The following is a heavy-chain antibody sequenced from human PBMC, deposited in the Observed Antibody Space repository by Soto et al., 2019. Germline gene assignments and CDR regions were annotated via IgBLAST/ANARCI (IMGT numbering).Heavy chain of an antibody. D-gene: IGHD3-22*01. V-gene: IGHV4-34*01. Sequence: SETLSLTCAVYGGSFSGFYWSWIRQPPGKGLEWIGEINHSGGTKYNPSLKSRVTMSVDTSKNQFSLKLTSVTAADTAVYYCARQGDSSGATFDYWGQGPLVTVSS. CDR2: INHSGGT. CDR1: GGSFSGFY. J-gene: IGHJ4*02. CDR3: ARQGDSSGATFDY.